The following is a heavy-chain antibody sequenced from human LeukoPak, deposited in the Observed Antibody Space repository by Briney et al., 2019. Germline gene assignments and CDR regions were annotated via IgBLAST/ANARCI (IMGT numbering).Heavy chain of an antibody. J-gene: IGHJ4*02. D-gene: IGHD6-13*01. Sequence: ASVKVSCKASGYTFTSYAMNWVRQAPGQGLEWMGIINPSGGTTNYAQKFRGRVTMTGDMSTSTVYMELSSLRSEDTAVYYCAREARVAAAGTAGINFDYWGQGTLVTVSS. V-gene: IGHV1-46*01. CDR3: AREARVAAAGTAGINFDY. CDR1: GYTFTSYA. CDR2: INPSGGTT.